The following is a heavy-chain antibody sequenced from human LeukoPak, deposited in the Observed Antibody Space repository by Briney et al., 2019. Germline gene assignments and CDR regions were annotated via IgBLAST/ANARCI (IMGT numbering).Heavy chain of an antibody. CDR1: GGTFSSYA. CDR3: ATWSSSWPYYFDY. Sequence: ASVKVSCKASGGTFSSYAISWVRQAPGQGLEWMGGIIPIFGTANYAQKFQGRVTITAVESTSTAHMELSSLRSEDTAVYYCATWSSSWPYYFDYWGQGTLSPSPQ. V-gene: IGHV1-69*13. D-gene: IGHD6-13*01. J-gene: IGHJ4*02. CDR2: IIPIFGTA.